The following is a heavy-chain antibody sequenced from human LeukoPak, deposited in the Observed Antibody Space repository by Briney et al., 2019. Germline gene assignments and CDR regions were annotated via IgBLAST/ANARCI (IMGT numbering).Heavy chain of an antibody. J-gene: IGHJ4*02. CDR3: ARDLSWGASDY. CDR1: GFSFSAYW. Sequence: GGSLRLSCAASGFSFSAYWMYWVRQAPGKGLVWVSRIKGDGTDITYGDSVKGRFTISRDNAKNTLFLQMNSLRAEDTAVYYCARDLSWGASDYWGQGTQVTVSS. V-gene: IGHV3-74*03. D-gene: IGHD3-16*01. CDR2: IKGDGTDI.